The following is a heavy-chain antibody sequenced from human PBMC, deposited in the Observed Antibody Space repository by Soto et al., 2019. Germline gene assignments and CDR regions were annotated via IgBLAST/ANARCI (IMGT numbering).Heavy chain of an antibody. V-gene: IGHV3-30*18. Sequence: PGGSLRLSCAASGFTFSSYGMHWVRQAPGKGLEWVSVISHDGSNKYYADSVKGRFTISRDNSKNTLYLQMNSLRAEDTAIYYCAKGRDLYYFDYWGQGTLVTVSS. D-gene: IGHD3-3*01. CDR2: ISHDGSNK. CDR1: GFTFSSYG. J-gene: IGHJ4*02. CDR3: AKGRDLYYFDY.